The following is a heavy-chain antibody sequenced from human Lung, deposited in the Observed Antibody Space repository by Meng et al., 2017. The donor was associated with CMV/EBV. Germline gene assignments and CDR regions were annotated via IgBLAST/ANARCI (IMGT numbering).Heavy chain of an antibody. Sequence: LXCAVYGGSFSGYYWSWIRQPPGKGLEWIGEINHSGSTNYNPSLKSRVTISVDTSKNQFSLKLSSVTAADTAVYYCERGGGSITICGGVRLLSRRFDPWXQGTXVTVSS. D-gene: IGHD3-3*01. CDR1: GGSFSGYY. J-gene: IGHJ5*02. V-gene: IGHV4-34*01. CDR2: INHSGST. CDR3: ERGGGSITICGGVRLLSRRFDP.